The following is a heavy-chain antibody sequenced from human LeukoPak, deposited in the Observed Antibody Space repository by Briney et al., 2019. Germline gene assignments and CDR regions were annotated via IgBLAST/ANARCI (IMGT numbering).Heavy chain of an antibody. Sequence: GRSLRLSCAASGFSFSSYGMHWVRQAPGKGLEWVAVIRYDGSNTYYADSVKGRFTTSIDNSKNTLFLQMNSLRAEDTAVYSCARGGIITSYAFEIWGQGTMVTVSS. CDR1: GFSFSSYG. CDR3: ARGGIITSYAFEI. J-gene: IGHJ3*02. CDR2: IRYDGSNT. V-gene: IGHV3-33*01. D-gene: IGHD1-26*01.